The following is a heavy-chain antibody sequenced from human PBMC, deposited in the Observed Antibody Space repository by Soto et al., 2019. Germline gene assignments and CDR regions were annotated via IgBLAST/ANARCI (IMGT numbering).Heavy chain of an antibody. J-gene: IGHJ6*02. CDR3: AKEGTVATLSYYYYGTDV. CDR2: ISYDGSNK. D-gene: IGHD4-4*01. Sequence: PGGSLRLSCAASGFTFSSYGMHWVRQAPGKGLEWVAVISYDGSNKYYADSVKGRFTISRDNSKNTLYLQMNSLRAEDTAVYYCAKEGTVATLSYYYYGTDVWGQGTTVTVSS. V-gene: IGHV3-30*18. CDR1: GFTFSSYG.